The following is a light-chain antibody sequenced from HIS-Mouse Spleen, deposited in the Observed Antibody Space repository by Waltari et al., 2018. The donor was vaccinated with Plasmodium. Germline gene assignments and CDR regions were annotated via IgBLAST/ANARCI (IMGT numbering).Light chain of an antibody. CDR1: ALPKQY. CDR3: QSADSSGTPNWV. J-gene: IGLJ3*02. CDR2: KER. V-gene: IGLV3-25*03. Sequence: SYELTQPPSVSVSPGQTARITCPGDALPKQYAYWYQQKPGQAPVLVIYKERERPSGIPGRFCGSSSGTTVTLTISGVQAEDEADYYCQSADSSGTPNWVFGGGTKLTVL.